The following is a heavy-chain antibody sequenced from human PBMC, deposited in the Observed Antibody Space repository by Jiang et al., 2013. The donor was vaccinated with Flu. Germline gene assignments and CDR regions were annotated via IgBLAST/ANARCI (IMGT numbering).Heavy chain of an antibody. Sequence: IGWVRQMPGKGLEWMGIIYPGDSDTRYSPSFQGQVTISADKSISTAYLQWSSLKASDTAMYYCARRTAVAPFDPWGQGTLVTVSS. V-gene: IGHV5-51*01. D-gene: IGHD6-19*01. CDR3: ARRTAVAPFDP. CDR2: IYPGDSDT. J-gene: IGHJ5*02.